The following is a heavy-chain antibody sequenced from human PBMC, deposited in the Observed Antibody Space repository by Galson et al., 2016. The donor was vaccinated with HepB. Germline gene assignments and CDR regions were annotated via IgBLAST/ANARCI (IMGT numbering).Heavy chain of an antibody. D-gene: IGHD5-18*01. CDR2: IYGGDSDT. CDR1: GYTFTTYW. V-gene: IGHV5-51*01. CDR3: ARRDSYGLYSFWH. Sequence: QSGAEVKKPGESLQISCKASGYTFTTYWIGWVRQVPGKGLEWMGIIYGGDSDTSYSPSFQGQVTISADQSITTAYLHWNNLKASDTAMYYCARRDSYGLYSFWHWGQGTLVTVSS. J-gene: IGHJ4*02.